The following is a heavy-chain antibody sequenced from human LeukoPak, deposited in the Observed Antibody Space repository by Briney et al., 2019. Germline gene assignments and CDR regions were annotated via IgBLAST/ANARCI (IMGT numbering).Heavy chain of an antibody. D-gene: IGHD3-10*01. CDR2: IVPIFGTA. J-gene: IGHJ5*02. CDR1: GGTFSSYA. CDR3: ARDGDGSGSYFGADNWFDP. Sequence: ASVKVSCKASGGTFSSYAISWVRQAPGQGLEWMGGIVPIFGTANYAQKFQGRVTITADESTSTAYMELSSLRSEDTAVYYCARDGDGSGSYFGADNWFDPWGQGTLVTVSS. V-gene: IGHV1-69*13.